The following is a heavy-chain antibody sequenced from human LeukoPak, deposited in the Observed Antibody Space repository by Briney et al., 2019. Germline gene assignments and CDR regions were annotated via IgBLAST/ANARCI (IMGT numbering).Heavy chain of an antibody. J-gene: IGHJ4*02. Sequence: SETLSLTCTVSGGSISSSSYYWGWIRQPPGKGLEWISSIYCSGSTYYNPSLNSRVTISVDTSKNQVSLKLSSVTAADTAVYYCARETGKNDYWGQGTLVTVS. CDR2: IYCSGST. D-gene: IGHD3-9*01. CDR1: GGSISSSSYY. V-gene: IGHV4-39*07. CDR3: ARETGKNDY.